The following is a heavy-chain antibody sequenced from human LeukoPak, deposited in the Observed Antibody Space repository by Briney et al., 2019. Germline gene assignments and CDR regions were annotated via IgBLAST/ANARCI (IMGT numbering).Heavy chain of an antibody. V-gene: IGHV1-8*01. CDR2: MNSNSGNT. CDR1: GYTFTSYD. Sequence: ASVKVSCKASGYTFTSYDINWVRQATGQGLEWMGWMNSNSGNTGYAQEFQGRVTMTRNTSISIAYMELSSLRSEDTAVYYCARVPVRGERFDPWGQGTLVTVSS. D-gene: IGHD3-10*01. J-gene: IGHJ5*02. CDR3: ARVPVRGERFDP.